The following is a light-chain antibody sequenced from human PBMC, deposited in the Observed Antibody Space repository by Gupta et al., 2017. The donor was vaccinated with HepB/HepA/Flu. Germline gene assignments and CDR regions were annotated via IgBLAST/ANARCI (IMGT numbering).Light chain of an antibody. J-gene: IGKJ4*01. CDR1: QSVSSY. V-gene: IGKV3-11*01. CDR3: QWLSNAHPKGT. CDR2: EAS. Sequence: EIVLTQSPDTLSLSPGERATLSCRASQSVSSYFAWYQQKPGQAPRLVIYEASIRAHGITARFSGSGDGTDVTLTISNRDHDDSAIYFCQWLSNAHPKGTFGGGTRVEIK.